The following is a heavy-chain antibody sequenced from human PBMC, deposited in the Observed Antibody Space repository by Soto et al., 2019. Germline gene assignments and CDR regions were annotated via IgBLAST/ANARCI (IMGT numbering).Heavy chain of an antibody. CDR3: ARARDYDFWSGLLFYGMEV. J-gene: IGHJ6*02. CDR1: GFTFSNYD. V-gene: IGHV3-23*01. CDR2: ISSVGTTT. Sequence: EVQLLESGGGLVQPGGSLRLSCADSGFTFSNYDMSWVRQAPGKGLEWVSGISSVGTTTYYADSVKGRFPISRDNFKRTLDLQMSSLRAEDTATYYCARARDYDFWSGLLFYGMEVWGQGTTVTVSS. D-gene: IGHD3-3*01.